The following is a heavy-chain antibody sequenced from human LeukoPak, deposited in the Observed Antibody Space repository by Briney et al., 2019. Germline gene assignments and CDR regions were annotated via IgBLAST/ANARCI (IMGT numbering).Heavy chain of an antibody. CDR1: VHTHTELY. V-gene: IGHV1-24*01. CDR2: FDPEDGET. J-gene: IGHJ5*02. CDR3: ATDLSPEMTTVTTSWFDP. D-gene: IGHD4-17*01. Sequence: ASVKLSCKVSVHTHTELYMHWVRRAPGKGLEGMRGFDPEDGETIYAQKLQDRDTMTEDTTTDTAYMELSSLRSEDTVVYYCATDLSPEMTTVTTSWFDPWGQGTLVTVSS.